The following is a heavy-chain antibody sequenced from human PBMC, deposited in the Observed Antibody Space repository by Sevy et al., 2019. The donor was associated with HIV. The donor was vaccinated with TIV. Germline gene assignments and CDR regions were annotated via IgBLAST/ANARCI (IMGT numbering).Heavy chain of an antibody. Sequence: GGSLRLSCAASGFTISSNYMSWVRQAPGKGLEWVSVIYSGGSTYYADSVKGRFTISRDNSKNTLYLQMNSLRAEDTAVYYCAREDNMVRGGMGYYYYYYMDVWGKGTTVTVSS. J-gene: IGHJ6*03. D-gene: IGHD3-10*01. CDR2: IYSGGST. CDR1: GFTISSNY. CDR3: AREDNMVRGGMGYYYYYYMDV. V-gene: IGHV3-66*02.